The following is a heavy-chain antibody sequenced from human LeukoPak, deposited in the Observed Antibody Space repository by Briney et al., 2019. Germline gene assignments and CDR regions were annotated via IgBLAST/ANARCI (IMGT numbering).Heavy chain of an antibody. CDR2: ISSSSSTI. CDR1: GFTFSSYS. Sequence: GGSLRLSCAASGFTFSSYSMNWVRQAPGKGLEWVSYISSSSSTIYYADSVKGRFTISRDNAKNSLYLQMNSLRAEDTAVYYCARGQYQLLSRGYYFDYWGQGTLVTVPS. J-gene: IGHJ4*02. D-gene: IGHD2-2*01. V-gene: IGHV3-48*04. CDR3: ARGQYQLLSRGYYFDY.